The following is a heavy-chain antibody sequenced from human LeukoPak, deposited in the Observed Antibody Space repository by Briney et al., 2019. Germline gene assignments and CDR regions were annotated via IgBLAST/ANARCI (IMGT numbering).Heavy chain of an antibody. V-gene: IGHV3-23*01. D-gene: IGHD3-3*01. CDR1: GFTFSSYA. CDR3: ARDSPTIFGVVIVEYYFDY. J-gene: IGHJ4*02. Sequence: PGGSLRLSCAASGFTFSSYAMSWVRQAPGKGLEWVSAISGSGGSTYYADSVKGRFTISRDNSKNTLYLQMNSLRAEDTAVYYCARDSPTIFGVVIVEYYFDYWGQGTLVTVSS. CDR2: ISGSGGST.